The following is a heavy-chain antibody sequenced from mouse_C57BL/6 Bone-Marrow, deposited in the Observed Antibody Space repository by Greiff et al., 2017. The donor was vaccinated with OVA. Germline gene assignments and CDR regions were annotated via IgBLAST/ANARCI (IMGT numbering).Heavy chain of an antibody. D-gene: IGHD2-5*01. CDR1: GFNIKDDY. CDR2: IDPENGDT. CDR3: TTYSNYDYLDY. V-gene: IGHV14-4*01. J-gene: IGHJ2*01. Sequence: VQLQQSGAELVRPGASVKLSCTASGFNIKDDYMHWVKQRPEQGLEWIGWIDPENGDTEYASKFQGKATITADTSSNTAYLQLSSLTSEDTAVYYCTTYSNYDYLDYWGQGTTLTVSS.